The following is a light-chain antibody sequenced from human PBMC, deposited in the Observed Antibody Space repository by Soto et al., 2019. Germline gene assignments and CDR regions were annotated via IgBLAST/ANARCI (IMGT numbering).Light chain of an antibody. V-gene: IGKV3-20*01. CDR2: SAS. CDR3: QQYGSSPIT. J-gene: IGKJ5*01. CDR1: QSVSSCY. Sequence: EIVLTQSPGTLSLSPGERATLSCRASQSVSSCYLAWYQQKPGQAPRLLIYSASSRATGIPGRFSGSGSGTDFTLTISRLEPEDFAVYYCQQYGSSPITLGQGTRLEIK.